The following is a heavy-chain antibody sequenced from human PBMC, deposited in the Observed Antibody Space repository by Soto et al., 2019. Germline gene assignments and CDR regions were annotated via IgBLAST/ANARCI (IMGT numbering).Heavy chain of an antibody. CDR1: GFTFSSYA. CDR3: AGCPIRPGWFDP. D-gene: IGHD2-2*01. V-gene: IGHV3-23*01. J-gene: IGHJ5*02. Sequence: GGSLRLSCAASGFTFSSYAMSWVRQAPGKGLEWVSAISGSGGSTYYADSVKGRFTISRDNSKNTLYLQMNSLRAEDTAVYYCAGCPIRPGWFDPWGQGTLVTVSS. CDR2: ISGSGGST.